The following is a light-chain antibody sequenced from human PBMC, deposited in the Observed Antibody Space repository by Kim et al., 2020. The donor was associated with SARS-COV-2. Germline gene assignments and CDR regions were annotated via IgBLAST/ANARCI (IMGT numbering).Light chain of an antibody. Sequence: SSELTQDPAVSVALGQTVKITCQGDSLRRYYATWYQQKPRQAPLLVIFGRNNRPSGIPDRFSGSTSGNTASLTISGAQAEDEADFYCQSRDSGGNVVFGGGTKLTVL. V-gene: IGLV3-19*01. CDR3: QSRDSGGNVV. CDR2: GRN. CDR1: SLRRYY. J-gene: IGLJ2*01.